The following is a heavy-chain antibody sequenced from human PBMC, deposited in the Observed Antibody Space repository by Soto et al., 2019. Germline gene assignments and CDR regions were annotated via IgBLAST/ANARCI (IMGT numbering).Heavy chain of an antibody. D-gene: IGHD3-22*01. J-gene: IGHJ4*02. CDR1: GFTFDDYA. CDR2: ISWNSGSI. V-gene: IGHV3-9*01. Sequence: EVQLVESGGGLVQPGRSLRLSCAASGFTFDDYAMHWVRQAPGKGLEWVSGISWNSGSIGYADSVKGRFTISRDNAKNSLYLQMNSLRAEVTALYYCAKDTHLYYDSSGYHFDYWGQGTLVTVSS. CDR3: AKDTHLYYDSSGYHFDY.